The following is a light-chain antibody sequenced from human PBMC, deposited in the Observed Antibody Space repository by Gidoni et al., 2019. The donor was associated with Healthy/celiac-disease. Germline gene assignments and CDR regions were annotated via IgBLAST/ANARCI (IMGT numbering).Light chain of an antibody. Sequence: DIQMTQSPSTLPASVGDRVTSTCRASQSISSWLDWYQQKPGKAPKLLIYKASSLESGVPSRFSGSGSETEFTLTISNLQPDDFATYYCQQYNSMGTFGQGTKVEIK. CDR1: QSISSW. V-gene: IGKV1-5*03. CDR2: KAS. J-gene: IGKJ1*01. CDR3: QQYNSMGT.